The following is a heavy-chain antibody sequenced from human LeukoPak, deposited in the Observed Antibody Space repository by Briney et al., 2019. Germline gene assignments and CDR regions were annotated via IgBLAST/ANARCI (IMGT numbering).Heavy chain of an antibody. Sequence: GASVKVSCKASGYTFTNYGISWVRQAPGQGLEWMEWISAYNGNTNYAQKLQGRVTMTTDTSTSTAYMELRSLRSDDTAVYYCARESRGYSYGIRPDFDYWGQGTLVTVSS. CDR3: ARESRGYSYGIRPDFDY. CDR2: ISAYNGNT. V-gene: IGHV1-18*01. D-gene: IGHD5-18*01. J-gene: IGHJ4*02. CDR1: GYTFTNYG.